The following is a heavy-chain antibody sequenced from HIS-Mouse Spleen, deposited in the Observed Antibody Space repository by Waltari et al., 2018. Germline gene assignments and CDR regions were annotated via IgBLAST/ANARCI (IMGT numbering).Heavy chain of an antibody. Sequence: EVQLLESGGGLVQPGGSLRLSCAASGFTFSSDAVSWVRQAEGKGLGWVSAIGGSGGSTYYADSVKGRFTISRDNSKNTLYLQMNSLRAEDTAVYYCAQNYYGSGSYYYWGQGTLVTVSS. D-gene: IGHD3-10*01. CDR2: IGGSGGST. CDR3: AQNYYGSGSYYY. V-gene: IGHV3-23*01. J-gene: IGHJ4*02. CDR1: GFTFSSDA.